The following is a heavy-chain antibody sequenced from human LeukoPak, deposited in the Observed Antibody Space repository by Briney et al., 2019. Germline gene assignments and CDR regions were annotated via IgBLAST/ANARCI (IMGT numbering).Heavy chain of an antibody. CDR3: VRLRGGYNYALGPFDF. CDR2: ISSIRSYI. J-gene: IGHJ4*02. Sequence: GGSLRLSCAASEFTFSGYSINWVRQAPGKGLEWVSSISSIRSYIYYADSVRGRFTISRDNAKNSLYLRMNSLRAEDTAVYYCVRLRGGYNYALGPFDFWGQGSLVTVSS. CDR1: EFTFSGYS. V-gene: IGHV3-21*01. D-gene: IGHD5-18*01.